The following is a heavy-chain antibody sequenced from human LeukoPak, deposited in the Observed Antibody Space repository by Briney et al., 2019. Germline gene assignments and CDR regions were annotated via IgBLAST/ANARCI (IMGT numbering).Heavy chain of an antibody. V-gene: IGHV3-30*02. CDR2: IRYDGSNK. D-gene: IGHD6-13*01. CDR1: GFTFSHYG. J-gene: IGHJ4*02. CDR3: AKATYSSSSIPDY. Sequence: GGSLRLSCAASGFTFSHYGMHWVRQAPGKGLEWVAFIRYDGSNKYYADSVKGRFTISRDNSKNTVNLQMNSLRAEDTAVYYCAKATYSSSSIPDYWGQGTLVTVSS.